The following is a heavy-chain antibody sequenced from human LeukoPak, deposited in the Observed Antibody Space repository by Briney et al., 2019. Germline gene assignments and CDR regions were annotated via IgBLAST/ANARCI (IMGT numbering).Heavy chain of an antibody. D-gene: IGHD2-15*01. CDR2: IYYSGST. Sequence: SETLSLTCTVSGGSISSYYWSWIRQPPGKGLEWIGYIYYSGSTNYNPSLKSRVTISVDTSKDQFSLKLSSVTAADTAVYYCARGGDYFDYWGQGTLVTVSS. CDR1: GGSISSYY. V-gene: IGHV4-59*01. CDR3: ARGGDYFDY. J-gene: IGHJ4*02.